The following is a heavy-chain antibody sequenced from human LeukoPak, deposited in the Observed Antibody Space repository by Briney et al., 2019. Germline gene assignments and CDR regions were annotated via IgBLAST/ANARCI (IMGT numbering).Heavy chain of an antibody. CDR1: GYTFTSYG. Sequence: ASVKVSCKASGYTFTSYGISWVRQAPGQGLEWMGWISAYNGNTNYAQKLQGRGTMTTDTSTSTAYMELRSLRSDDTAVYYCARDKSRFGSGWFGFDYWGQGTLVTVSS. CDR2: ISAYNGNT. J-gene: IGHJ4*02. CDR3: ARDKSRFGSGWFGFDY. D-gene: IGHD6-19*01. V-gene: IGHV1-18*01.